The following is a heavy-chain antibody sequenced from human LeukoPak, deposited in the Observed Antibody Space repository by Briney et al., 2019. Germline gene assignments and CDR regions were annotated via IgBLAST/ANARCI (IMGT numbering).Heavy chain of an antibody. V-gene: IGHV4-31*03. Sequence: SETLSLTCTVSGGFISSGGYYWSWIRQHPGKGLEWIGYIYYSGSTYYNPSLKSRVTISVDTSKNQFSLKLSSVTAADTAVYYCARDSGELLWFGESPYGMDVWGQGTTVTVSS. CDR3: ARDSGELLWFGESPYGMDV. CDR2: IYYSGST. D-gene: IGHD3-10*01. J-gene: IGHJ6*02. CDR1: GGFISSGGYY.